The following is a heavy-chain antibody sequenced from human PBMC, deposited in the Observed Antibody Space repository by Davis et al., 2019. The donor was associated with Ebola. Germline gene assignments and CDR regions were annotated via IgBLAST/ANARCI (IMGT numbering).Heavy chain of an antibody. Sequence: GGSLRLSCAASGLTFSNYAMTWVRQAPGKGLEWVSSISEGGGLIFYADSVRGRFTISRDNSKNVQWLQLNSLRAEDSAIYYCAGGTGKVSYAYAHWGQGILVTV. CDR1: GLTFSNYA. J-gene: IGHJ4*02. V-gene: IGHV3-23*01. CDR2: ISEGGGLI. D-gene: IGHD5-12*01. CDR3: AGGTGKVSYAYAH.